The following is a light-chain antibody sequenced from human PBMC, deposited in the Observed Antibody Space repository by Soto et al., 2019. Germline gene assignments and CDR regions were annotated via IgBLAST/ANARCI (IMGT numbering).Light chain of an antibody. V-gene: IGKV1-9*01. Sequence: QLTQSPSSLSASVGDRVTITCRASQGISSYLAWYQQKPGKAPSLLIYAASTLQSGVPSRFSGSGSGTDFTLTISSLQPEDFATYYCQQLNSYPLFGPGTKVDIK. CDR3: QQLNSYPL. CDR1: QGISSY. J-gene: IGKJ3*01. CDR2: AAS.